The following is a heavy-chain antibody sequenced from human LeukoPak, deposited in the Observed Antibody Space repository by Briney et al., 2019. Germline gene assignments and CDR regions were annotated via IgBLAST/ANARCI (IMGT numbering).Heavy chain of an antibody. Sequence: GESLKISCKGSGYLFTTYWISWVRQMPGKGLEWMGIIYPADSDTRYSPSFQGQVTISADKSINTAYLQWSSLEASDTAMYYCARHSFLGYCSTTSCRTPFDIWGQGTIVTISS. CDR1: GYLFTTYW. CDR3: ARHSFLGYCSTTSCRTPFDI. D-gene: IGHD2-2*01. CDR2: IYPADSDT. V-gene: IGHV5-51*01. J-gene: IGHJ3*02.